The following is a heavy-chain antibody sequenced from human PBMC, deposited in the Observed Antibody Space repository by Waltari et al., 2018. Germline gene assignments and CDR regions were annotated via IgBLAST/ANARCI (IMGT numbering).Heavy chain of an antibody. D-gene: IGHD2-15*01. CDR1: GGSIRSYY. V-gene: IGHV4-59*01. CDR2: IYYSGST. CDR3: ATLGYCSGGSCYPDAFDI. Sequence: QVQLQESGPGLVKPSETLSLTCTVSGGSIRSYYWRWLGPPPAKGLEWIGYIYYSGSTNYNPSLKSRVTISVDTSKNQFSLKLSSVTAADTAVYYCATLGYCSGGSCYPDAFDIWGQGTMVTVSS. J-gene: IGHJ3*02.